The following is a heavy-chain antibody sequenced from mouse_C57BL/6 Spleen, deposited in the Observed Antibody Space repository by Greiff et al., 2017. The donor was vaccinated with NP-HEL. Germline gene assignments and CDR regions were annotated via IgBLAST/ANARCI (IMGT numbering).Heavy chain of an antibody. Sequence: VKLMESDAELVKPGASVKISCKVSGYTFTDHTIHWMKQRPEQGLEWIGYIYPRDGSTKYNEKFKGKATLTADKSSSTAYMQLNSLTSEDSAVYFCARSGDYDGAWFAYWGQGTLVTVSA. CDR2: IYPRDGST. J-gene: IGHJ3*01. D-gene: IGHD2-4*01. CDR3: ARSGDYDGAWFAY. V-gene: IGHV1-78*01. CDR1: GYTFTDHT.